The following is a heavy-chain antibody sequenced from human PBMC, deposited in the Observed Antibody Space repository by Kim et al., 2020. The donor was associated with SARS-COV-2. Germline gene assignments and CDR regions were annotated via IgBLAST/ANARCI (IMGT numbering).Heavy chain of an antibody. CDR1: GDSVSSNSAA. V-gene: IGHV6-1*01. CDR3: GGGGGWNT. CDR2: TYYRSKWYN. J-gene: IGHJ5*02. Sequence: SQTLSLTCAISGDSVSSNSAAWNGSRQSPSRGLEWLGRTYYRSKWYNEYAVSVKSQITINPDTSKNQFSLQLNSVTPEDTAVYYCGGGGGWNTWGQGTLVTVSS. D-gene: IGHD6-19*01.